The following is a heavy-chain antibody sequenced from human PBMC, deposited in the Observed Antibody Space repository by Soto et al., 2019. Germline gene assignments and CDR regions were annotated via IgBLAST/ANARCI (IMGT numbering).Heavy chain of an antibody. D-gene: IGHD6-13*01. Sequence: TLSLTCTVSGGSISSNYWTWIRQPPGKGLEWIGYVYNSGSTNYNPSLKSRVTISEDTSKSQFSLKVNSMTAADTAVYYCARYRREAVAGYTLDNWGQGILVTVSS. V-gene: IGHV4-59*01. CDR3: ARYRREAVAGYTLDN. CDR1: GGSISSNY. J-gene: IGHJ4*02. CDR2: VYNSGST.